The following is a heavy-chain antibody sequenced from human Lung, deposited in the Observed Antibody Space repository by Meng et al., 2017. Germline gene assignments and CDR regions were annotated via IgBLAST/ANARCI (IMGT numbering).Heavy chain of an antibody. CDR3: AVMGLYGDYDNWYFDL. CDR2: ISTYNGNT. V-gene: IGHV1-18*01. Sequence: QVQLVQSGAEVKKPGPSVKVSCQASGYTFIRYGISWVRQAPGQGLEWMGWISTYNGNTNYAQKFQGRVTMTTDTSTSTAYMELRSLRSDDTAVYYCAVMGLYGDYDNWYFDLWGRGTLVTVSS. CDR1: GYTFIRYG. J-gene: IGHJ2*01. D-gene: IGHD4-17*01.